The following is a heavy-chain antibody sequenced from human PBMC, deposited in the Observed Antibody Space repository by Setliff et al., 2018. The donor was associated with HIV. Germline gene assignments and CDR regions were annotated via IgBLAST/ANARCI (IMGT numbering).Heavy chain of an antibody. J-gene: IGHJ4*02. V-gene: IGHV1-18*01. CDR2: INVYNGDT. CDR1: DYPFSNFG. CDR3: ATDRTQTGISLVRGRFTDPARYPLDY. D-gene: IGHD3-10*01. Sequence: ASVKVSCKASDYPFSNFGISWVRQAPGQGLEWMAWINVYNGDTNFAQKFQGRVTMSKDTSTGTAYMELSSLTSDDTAVYYCATDRTQTGISLVRGRFTDPARYPLDYWGQGTLVTVSS.